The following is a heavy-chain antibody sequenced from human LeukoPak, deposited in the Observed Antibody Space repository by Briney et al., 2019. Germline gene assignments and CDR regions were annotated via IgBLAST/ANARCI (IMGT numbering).Heavy chain of an antibody. CDR3: ARLVNNAFDI. J-gene: IGHJ3*02. V-gene: IGHV3-7*01. D-gene: IGHD4-23*01. CDR2: INQDGSED. CDR1: RFTFSSHW. Sequence: PGGSLRLSCAASRFTFSSHWMSWVRQAPGKGLEWVTHINQDGSEDYYVDSVKGRFTISRDNAKNSLYLQMNSLRAEDTAVYYCARLVNNAFDIWGQGTKVTVSS.